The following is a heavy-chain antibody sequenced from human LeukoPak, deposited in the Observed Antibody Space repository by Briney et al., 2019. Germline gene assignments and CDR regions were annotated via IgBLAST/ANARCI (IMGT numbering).Heavy chain of an antibody. J-gene: IGHJ5*02. V-gene: IGHV1-69*01. D-gene: IGHD2-15*01. CDR3: ARSGYCSGGSCRNWFDP. CDR2: IIPIFGTA. CDR1: GGTFSSYA. Sequence: SVKVSCKASGGTFSSYAISWVRQAPGQGLEWMGGIIPIFGTANYAQKFQGRVTITADESTSTAYMELSSLRSEDTAVYYCARSGYCSGGSCRNWFDPWGQATLVTVSS.